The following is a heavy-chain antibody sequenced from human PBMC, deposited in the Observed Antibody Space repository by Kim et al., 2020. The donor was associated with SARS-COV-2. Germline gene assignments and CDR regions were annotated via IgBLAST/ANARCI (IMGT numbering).Heavy chain of an antibody. J-gene: IGHJ4*02. V-gene: IGHV1-8*01. CDR2: MNPNSGNT. Sequence: ASVKVSCKASGYTFTSYDINWVRQATGQGLEWMGWMNPNSGNTGYAQKFQGRVTMTRNTSISTAYMELSSLRSEDTAVYYCARGIRVLQQQLVQGHYFDYWGQGTLVTVSS. CDR3: ARGIRVLQQQLVQGHYFDY. D-gene: IGHD6-13*01. CDR1: GYTFTSYD.